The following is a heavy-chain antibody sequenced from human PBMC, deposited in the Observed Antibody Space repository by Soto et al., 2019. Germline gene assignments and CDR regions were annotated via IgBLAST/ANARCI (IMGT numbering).Heavy chain of an antibody. CDR3: ARDYNDRQPEDYYYCGMDV. D-gene: IGHD3-22*01. V-gene: IGHV4-31*02. CDR1: GGSISSGGYY. CDR2: IYYSGST. Sequence: SETLSLTCTVSGGSISSGGYYWSWIRQHPGKGLEWIGYIYYSGSTYYNPSLKSRVTISVDTSKNQFSLKLSSVTAADTAVYYCARDYNDRQPEDYYYCGMDVWGQGTTVTVSS. J-gene: IGHJ6*02.